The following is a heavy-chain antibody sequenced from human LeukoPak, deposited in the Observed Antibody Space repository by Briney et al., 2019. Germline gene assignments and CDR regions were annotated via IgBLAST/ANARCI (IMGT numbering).Heavy chain of an antibody. CDR2: INQDGSEK. J-gene: IGHJ4*02. CDR1: GFTFSSYW. D-gene: IGHD4-17*01. V-gene: IGHV3-7*01. CDR3: ARPFNGDYSRSGFFDY. Sequence: PGGSLRLSCAASGFTFSSYWMSWVRQAPGKGLEWVANINQDGSEKYYVDSVKGRFTISRDNAKNSLYLQMNSLRAEDTAVYYCARPFNGDYSRSGFFDYWGQGTLVTVSS.